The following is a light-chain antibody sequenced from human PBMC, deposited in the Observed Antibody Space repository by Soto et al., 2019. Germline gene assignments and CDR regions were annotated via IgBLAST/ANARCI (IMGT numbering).Light chain of an antibody. Sequence: QSALTQPASVSGSHGQSISISCTETSSDVGGYNYVSWYQQHPGKAPKLMIYDVSNRPSGVSNRFSGSKSGNTASLTISGLQAEDEADYYCSSYTSSSTHNYVFGTGTKVTVL. CDR2: DVS. CDR1: SSDVGGYNY. J-gene: IGLJ1*01. V-gene: IGLV2-14*01. CDR3: SSYTSSSTHNYV.